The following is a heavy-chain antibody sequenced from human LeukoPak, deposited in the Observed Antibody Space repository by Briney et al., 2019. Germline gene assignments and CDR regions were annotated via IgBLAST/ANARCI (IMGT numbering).Heavy chain of an antibody. CDR3: ARSHGVVVPAAPDY. CDR1: GFTFSSYS. D-gene: IGHD2-2*01. Sequence: GGSLRLSCAASGFTFSSYSMNWVRQAPGKGLEWVSSISSSSSYIYYADSVKGRFTISRDNAKNSLYLQMNSLRAEDTAVYYCARSHGVVVPAAPDYWGQGTLVTVSS. CDR2: ISSSSSYI. V-gene: IGHV3-21*01. J-gene: IGHJ4*02.